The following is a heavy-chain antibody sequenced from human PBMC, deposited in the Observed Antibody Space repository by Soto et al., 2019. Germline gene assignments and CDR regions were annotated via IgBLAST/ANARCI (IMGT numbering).Heavy chain of an antibody. V-gene: IGHV4-4*02. D-gene: IGHD6-13*01. J-gene: IGHJ1*01. Sequence: PSETLSLTCAVSGASIGSGGWWTWVRQPPGKGLEWIAEIFHDGNTNYSPSLKSRVTISVDTSQNHFSLNLYSVTAADTAVYYCERNESWDGAGQWGQGTLVPVSS. CDR1: GASIGSGGW. CDR2: IFHDGNT. CDR3: ERNESWDGAGQ.